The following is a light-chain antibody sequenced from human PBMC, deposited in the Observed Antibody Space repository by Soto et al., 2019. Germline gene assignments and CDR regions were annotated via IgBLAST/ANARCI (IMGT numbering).Light chain of an antibody. CDR1: SSDVGGYNY. V-gene: IGLV2-8*01. Sequence: QSALTQPPSASGSPGQSLTISCTGTSSDVGGYNYVSWYQQQPGKAPKLMIYEVTKRPSGVPDCFSGSKSGNTASLTVSGLQAEDEADYYCSSYAGSNIYVFGTGTKLTVL. J-gene: IGLJ1*01. CDR3: SSYAGSNIYV. CDR2: EVT.